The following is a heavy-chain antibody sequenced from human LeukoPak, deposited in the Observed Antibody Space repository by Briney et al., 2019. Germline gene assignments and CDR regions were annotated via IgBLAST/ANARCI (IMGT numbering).Heavy chain of an antibody. CDR3: AKGRWGLTINNFDI. Sequence: GGSLRLSCEASGFTFSSYAMGWVRQAPGKGLEWVSVTSESGGSTHYADPVKGRFTIYRDNSKNTLYLQMNSLGGEDTAVYYCAKGRWGLTINNFDIWGQGRMVTVSS. CDR1: GFTFSSYA. J-gene: IGHJ3*02. V-gene: IGHV3-23*01. CDR2: TSESGGST. D-gene: IGHD3-9*01.